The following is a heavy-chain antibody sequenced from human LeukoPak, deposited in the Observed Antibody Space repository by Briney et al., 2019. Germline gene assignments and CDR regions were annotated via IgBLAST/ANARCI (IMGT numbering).Heavy chain of an antibody. J-gene: IGHJ4*02. D-gene: IGHD1-26*01. Sequence: AGGSLRLSCAGSGFSFSNHGMHWVRQAPGKGLEWVAVIAHDGSLKFYADSVKGRFTISRDNSRNTVYLQMNTLTSEDSGVYSCAKESLGRGSSYGSYFDYCGQGTLVTVSS. CDR2: IAHDGSLK. CDR3: AKESLGRGSSYGSYFDY. CDR1: GFSFSNHG. V-gene: IGHV3-30*18.